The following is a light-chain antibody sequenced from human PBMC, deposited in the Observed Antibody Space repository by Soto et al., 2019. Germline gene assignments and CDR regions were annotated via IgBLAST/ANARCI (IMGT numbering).Light chain of an antibody. CDR3: QQYNSYSRT. Sequence: DILMTQSPSTLSASVGDRVTITCRASQSISNWLAWYQQKPGKAPKLLIYKASSLESGVPSRFSGSGSGTEFTLTINSLQPDDFATYYCQQYNSYSRTFGQGTKVEIK. V-gene: IGKV1-5*03. J-gene: IGKJ1*01. CDR1: QSISNW. CDR2: KAS.